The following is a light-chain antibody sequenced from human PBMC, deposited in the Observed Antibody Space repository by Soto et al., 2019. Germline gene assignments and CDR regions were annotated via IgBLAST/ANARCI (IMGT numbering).Light chain of an antibody. CDR2: EVS. Sequence: QSVLTQPPSASGSPGQSVTISCTGTSSDVGGYNYVSWYQQHPGKAPKLMIYEVSKRPSGVPDRFSGSKSGNTASLTVSGLQAEDEAYYFCSSHATGSTLIFGGGTKVTVL. CDR1: SSDVGGYNY. V-gene: IGLV2-8*01. CDR3: SSHATGSTLI. J-gene: IGLJ2*01.